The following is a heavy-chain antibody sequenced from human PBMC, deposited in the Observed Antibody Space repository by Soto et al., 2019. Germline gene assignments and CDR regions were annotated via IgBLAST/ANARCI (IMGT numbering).Heavy chain of an antibody. J-gene: IGHJ4*01. CDR1: GYTFTSYG. Sequence: SVKVSCKASGYTFTSYGISWVRQAPGQGLEWMGGIIPIFGTANYAQKFQGRVTITADESTSTAYMELSSLRSEDTAVYYCARDGRGYYDSSGYYFDYWG. V-gene: IGHV1-69*13. D-gene: IGHD3-22*01. CDR3: ARDGRGYYDSSGYYFDY. CDR2: IIPIFGTA.